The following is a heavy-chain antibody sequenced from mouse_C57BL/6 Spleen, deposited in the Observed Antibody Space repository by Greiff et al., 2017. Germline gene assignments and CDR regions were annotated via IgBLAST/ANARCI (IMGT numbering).Heavy chain of an antibody. V-gene: IGHV5-17*01. CDR1: GFTFSDYG. CDR3: ARRGYYGSSSHYYAMDY. D-gene: IGHD1-1*01. J-gene: IGHJ4*01. CDR2: ISSGSSTI. Sequence: EVHLVESGGGLVKPGGSLKLSCAASGFTFSDYGMHWVRQAPEKGLEWVAYISSGSSTIYYADTVKGRFTISRDNAKNTLFLQMTSLRSEDTAMYYCARRGYYGSSSHYYAMDYWGQGTSVTVSS.